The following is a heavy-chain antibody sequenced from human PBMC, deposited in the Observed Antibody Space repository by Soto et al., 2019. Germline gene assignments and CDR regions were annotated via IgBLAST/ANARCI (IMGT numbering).Heavy chain of an antibody. CDR1: GFTFSSYA. D-gene: IGHD2-15*01. J-gene: IGHJ1*01. CDR3: ATQEGYCSGGSCSTEYFQH. Sequence: GGSLRLSCAASGFTFSSYAMHWVRQAPGKGLEWVAVISYDGSNKYYADSVKGRFTISRDNSKNTLYLQMNSLRAEDTAVYYCATQEGYCSGGSCSTEYFQHWGQGTLVTVSS. V-gene: IGHV3-30*04. CDR2: ISYDGSNK.